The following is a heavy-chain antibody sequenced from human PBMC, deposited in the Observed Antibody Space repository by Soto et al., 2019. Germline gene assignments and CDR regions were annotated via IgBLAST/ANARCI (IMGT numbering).Heavy chain of an antibody. J-gene: IGHJ4*02. V-gene: IGHV4-30-2*01. CDR2: IYHSGST. CDR1: GGSISSGGYS. D-gene: IGHD2-8*01. CDR3: AGRIHARPLGY. Sequence: QLQLQESGSGLVKPSQTLSLTCAVSGGSISSGGYSWSWIRQPPGKGLEWIGYIYHSGSTYYNPSLNSRLNLSAHRPKNQFSLRLSSVTAADTAVYNCAGRIHARPLGYWGQGTLVTVSS.